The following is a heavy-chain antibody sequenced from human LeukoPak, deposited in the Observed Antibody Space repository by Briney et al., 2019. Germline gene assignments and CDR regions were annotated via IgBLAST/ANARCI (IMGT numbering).Heavy chain of an antibody. J-gene: IGHJ4*02. CDR2: ISSSGSYI. CDR3: ARGGGSYGKYYFDY. V-gene: IGHV3-21*01. Sequence: PGGSLRLSCAASGFTFSNYPMGWVRQAPGKGLEWVSSISSSGSYIYYADSVKGRFTISRDNAKNSLYLQMNSLRAEDSAVYYRARGGGSYGKYYFDYWGQGTLVTVSS. D-gene: IGHD5-18*01. CDR1: GFTFSNYP.